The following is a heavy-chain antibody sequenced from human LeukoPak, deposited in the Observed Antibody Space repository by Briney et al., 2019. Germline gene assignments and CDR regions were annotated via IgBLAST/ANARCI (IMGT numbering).Heavy chain of an antibody. CDR1: EFTFSGYT. CDR2: ISPDSTEI. D-gene: IGHD3-9*01. J-gene: IGHJ4*02. Sequence: GGSLRLSCAGAEFTFSGYTMNWVRQAPGKGLEWVSYISPDSTEIYYADSVKGRFTISRDNAKNSLYLQMNSLRAEDTALYYCAKDITYDILTGYYDYWGQGTLVTVSS. CDR3: AKDITYDILTGYYDY. V-gene: IGHV3-21*05.